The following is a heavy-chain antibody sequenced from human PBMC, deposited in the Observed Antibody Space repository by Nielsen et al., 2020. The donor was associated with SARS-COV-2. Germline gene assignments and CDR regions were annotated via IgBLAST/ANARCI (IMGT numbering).Heavy chain of an antibody. CDR3: TRRVAGGTMDV. Sequence: GGSLRLSCAASGFTFSNFAMKWVRQAPGEGREGGSTIGVSGGGTYYADSLKGRFTISRDNSKNTLYLQMNSLGADDTAIYYCTRRVAGGTMDVWGQGTTVTVSS. CDR1: GFTFSNFA. D-gene: IGHD6-19*01. V-gene: IGHV3-23*01. CDR2: IGVSGGGT. J-gene: IGHJ6*02.